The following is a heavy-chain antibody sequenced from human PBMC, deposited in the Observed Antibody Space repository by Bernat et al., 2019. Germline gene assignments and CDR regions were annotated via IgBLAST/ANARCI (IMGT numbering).Heavy chain of an antibody. CDR1: GFTFSNAW. CDR3: QCGWYGEGY. CDR2: IKSKPDGGTT. J-gene: IGHJ4*02. Sequence: EVQLVESGGGLVKPGGSLRLSCAVSGFTFSNAWMSWVRQAPGKGLEWVGRIKSKPDGGTTDYAAPVKGRFTISRDDSKNTLYLQMNSLKTEDTAVYYCQCGWYGEGYWGQGALVTVSS. D-gene: IGHD6-19*01. V-gene: IGHV3-15*01.